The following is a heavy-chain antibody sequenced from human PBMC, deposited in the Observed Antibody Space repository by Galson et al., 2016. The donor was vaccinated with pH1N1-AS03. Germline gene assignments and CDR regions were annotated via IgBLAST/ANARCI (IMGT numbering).Heavy chain of an antibody. CDR3: ARMAAAGA. CDR1: GFIFSSYA. CDR2: ISSDGSKK. J-gene: IGHJ5*02. Sequence: SLRLSCAASGFIFSSYAMHWVRQAPGKGLEWVAVISSDGSKKYYADSVKGRFTTPRDNSKNTLNLQLTSLRSEDTAVYYCARMAAAGAWGQGTLVTVSS. V-gene: IGHV3-30-3*01. D-gene: IGHD6-13*01.